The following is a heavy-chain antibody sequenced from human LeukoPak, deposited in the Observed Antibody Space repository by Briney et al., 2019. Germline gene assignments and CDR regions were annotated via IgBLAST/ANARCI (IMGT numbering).Heavy chain of an antibody. D-gene: IGHD3-22*01. Sequence: SETLSLTCAVYGGSFSGYYWSWIRQPPGRGLEWIGEINHSGSTNYNPSLKSRVTISVDTSKNQFSLKLSSVTAADTAVYYCARRHYDSSGYSEFDYWGQGTLVTVSS. V-gene: IGHV4-34*01. J-gene: IGHJ4*02. CDR3: ARRHYDSSGYSEFDY. CDR2: INHSGST. CDR1: GGSFSGYY.